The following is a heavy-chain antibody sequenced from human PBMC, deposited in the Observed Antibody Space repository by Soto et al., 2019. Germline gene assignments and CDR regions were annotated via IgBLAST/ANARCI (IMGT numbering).Heavy chain of an antibody. CDR1: GGSITSANYY. CDR3: ARMGLHLGELSRNWFDP. Sequence: QVQLQESGPGLVKPSHTLSLSCSISGGSITSANYYWTWIRLFPGKGLEWIGYIYSSGTTHYNPSLKRRATISLDTTNNQSSLEVKSATAADTAVYYCARMGLHLGELSRNWFDPWGQGSLVTVSS. J-gene: IGHJ5*02. V-gene: IGHV4-31*03. CDR2: IYSSGTT. D-gene: IGHD3-16*02.